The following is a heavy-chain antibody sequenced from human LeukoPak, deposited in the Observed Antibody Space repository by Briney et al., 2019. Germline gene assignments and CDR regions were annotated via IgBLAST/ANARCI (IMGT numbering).Heavy chain of an antibody. CDR1: GYTFTGYY. Sequence: GASVKVSCKASGYTFTGYYMHWVRQAPGQGLEWMGWINPNSGGTNYAQNFQGRVTMTRDTSISTAYMELSRLRSDDTAVYYCARDPSYYGSGYYFDYWGQGTLVTVSS. V-gene: IGHV1-2*02. D-gene: IGHD3-10*01. CDR3: ARDPSYYGSGYYFDY. CDR2: INPNSGGT. J-gene: IGHJ4*02.